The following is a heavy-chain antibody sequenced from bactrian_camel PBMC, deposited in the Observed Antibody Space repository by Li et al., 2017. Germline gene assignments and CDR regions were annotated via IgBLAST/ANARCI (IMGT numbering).Heavy chain of an antibody. D-gene: IGHD5*01. Sequence: VQLVESGGGSVQAGGSLRLSCAASGFTFSTYAMSWVRQAPGKGLEWVSAIDSGGRKSYYADSVKGRFTISRDNAKNTVYLQMNSLKPEDTAVYYCAADYGLGVFGYWGQGTQVTVS. CDR3: AADYGLGVFGY. V-gene: IGHV3S40*01. J-gene: IGHJ6*01. CDR1: GFTFSTYA. CDR2: IDSGGRKS.